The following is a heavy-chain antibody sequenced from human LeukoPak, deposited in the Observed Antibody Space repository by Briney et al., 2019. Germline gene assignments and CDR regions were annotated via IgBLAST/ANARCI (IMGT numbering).Heavy chain of an antibody. J-gene: IGHJ4*02. CDR2: ISSSGSTI. V-gene: IGHV3-48*03. CDR1: GFTFSSYE. D-gene: IGHD1-26*01. CDR3: ARESLVGATDY. Sequence: PGGSLRLSCAASGFTFSSYEMNWVRQAPGKGLEWVSYISSSGSTIYYADSVKGRFTISRDNAKNSLYLQMNSLRAEDTAVYYCARESLVGATDYWGQGTLVTVSS.